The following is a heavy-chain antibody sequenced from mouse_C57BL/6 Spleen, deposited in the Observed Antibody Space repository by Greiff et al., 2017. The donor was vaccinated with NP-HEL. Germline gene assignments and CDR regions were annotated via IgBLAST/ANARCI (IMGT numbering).Heavy chain of an antibody. D-gene: IGHD1-1*01. CDR3: ARYRYYGSSLYAMDY. CDR1: GFTFTDYY. V-gene: IGHV7-3*01. J-gene: IGHJ4*01. CDR2: IRNKANGYTT. Sequence: EVMLVESGGGLVQPGGSLSLSCAASGFTFTDYYMSWVRQPPGKALEWLGFIRNKANGYTTEYSASVKGRFTISRDNSQSILYLQMNALRAEDSATYYCARYRYYGSSLYAMDYWGQGTSVTVSS.